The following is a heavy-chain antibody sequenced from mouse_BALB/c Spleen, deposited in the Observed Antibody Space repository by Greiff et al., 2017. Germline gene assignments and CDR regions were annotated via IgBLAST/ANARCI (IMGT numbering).Heavy chain of an antibody. Sequence: EVQLVESGGGLVKPGGSLKLFCAASGFAFSSYDMSLVRLTPAKTLEWVAYISSGCGSTFYPDTVTGRFTISRENAKNPLYLQMSSLKSEDTAMYYSARHIITTVVDPYYF. V-gene: IGHV5-12-1*01. J-gene: IGHJ2*01. CDR2: ISSGCGST. CDR3: ARHIITTVVDPYYF. CDR1: GFAFSSYD. D-gene: IGHD1-1*01.